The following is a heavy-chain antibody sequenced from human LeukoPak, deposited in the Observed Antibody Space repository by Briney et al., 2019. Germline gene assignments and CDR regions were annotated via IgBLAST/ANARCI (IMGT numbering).Heavy chain of an antibody. J-gene: IGHJ4*02. CDR3: ARVGGYCSSTSCYDIFDY. CDR2: INPNSGGT. D-gene: IGHD2-2*01. V-gene: IGHV1-2*02. CDR1: GYTFTGYY. Sequence: APVEVSCKASGYTFTGYYMHWVRQAPGQGLEWMGWINPNSGGTNYAQKFQGRVTMTRDTSISTAYMELSRLRSDDTAVYYCARVGGYCSSTSCYDIFDYWGQGTLVTVSS.